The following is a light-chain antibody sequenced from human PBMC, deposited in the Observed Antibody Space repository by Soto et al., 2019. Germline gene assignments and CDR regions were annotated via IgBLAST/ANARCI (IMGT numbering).Light chain of an antibody. CDR3: QQYGSSGT. CDR1: QSVSSY. J-gene: IGKJ1*01. CDR2: GAS. Sequence: EIMLTQSPATLSLSPGERATLSFRASQSVSSYLAWYQQKPGQAPRLLIYGASSRATGIPDRFSGSGSGTNFTLTISRLEPEDFAVYYCQQYGSSGTFGQGTKVDI. V-gene: IGKV3-20*01.